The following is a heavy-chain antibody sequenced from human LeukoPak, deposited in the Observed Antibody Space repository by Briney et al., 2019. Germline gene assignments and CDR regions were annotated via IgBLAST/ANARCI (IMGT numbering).Heavy chain of an antibody. J-gene: IGHJ4*02. D-gene: IGHD6-13*01. CDR3: ARVPAAGTGPDY. V-gene: IGHV4-4*02. CDR1: GDSISSSNW. Sequence: KSAGTLSLTCAVSGDSISSSNWCRWVRQPPGELLGGIGQIGHSGSTNYNPSLKSRVTISRDKSKNQLSLRLTSVTDAATAVYYCARVPAAGTGPDYWGQGTLVTVSS. CDR2: IGHSGST.